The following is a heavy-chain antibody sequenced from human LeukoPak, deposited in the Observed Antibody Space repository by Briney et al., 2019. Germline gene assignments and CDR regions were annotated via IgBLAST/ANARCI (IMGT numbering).Heavy chain of an antibody. CDR3: ARENEDDSSGYYPFFDY. J-gene: IGHJ4*02. V-gene: IGHV1-69*13. Sequence: ASVKVSCKASGYTFTGYYMHWVRQAPGQGLEWMGGIIPIFGTANYAQKFQGRVTITADESTSTAYMELSSLRSEDTAVYYCARENEDDSSGYYPFFDYWGQGTLVTVSS. CDR1: GYTFTGYY. D-gene: IGHD3-22*01. CDR2: IIPIFGTA.